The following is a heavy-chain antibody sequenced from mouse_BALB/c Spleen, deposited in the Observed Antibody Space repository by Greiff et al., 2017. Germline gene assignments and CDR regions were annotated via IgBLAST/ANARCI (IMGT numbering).Heavy chain of an antibody. CDR1: GFAFSSYD. CDR2: ISSGGGST. J-gene: IGHJ3*01. Sequence: EVMLVESGGGLVKPGGSLKLSCAASGFAFSSYDMSWVRQTPEKRLEWVAYISSGGGSTYYPDTVKGRFTISRDNAKNTLYLQMSSLKSEDTAMYYCARPGVNWDAAYWGQGTLVTVSA. D-gene: IGHD4-1*01. V-gene: IGHV5-12-1*01. CDR3: ARPGVNWDAAY.